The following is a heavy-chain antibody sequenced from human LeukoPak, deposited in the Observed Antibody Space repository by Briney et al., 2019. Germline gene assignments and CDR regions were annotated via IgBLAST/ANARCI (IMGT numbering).Heavy chain of an antibody. CDR3: ARSRDGYNPDY. CDR2: IIPIFGIA. J-gene: IGHJ4*02. V-gene: IGHV1-69*04. Sequence: ASVKVSCKASGGTFSSYAISWVRQAPGQGLEWMGRIIPIFGIANYAQKFQGRVTITADKSTSTAYMELSSLRSEDTAVYYRARSRDGYNPDYWGQGTLVTVSS. CDR1: GGTFSSYA. D-gene: IGHD5-24*01.